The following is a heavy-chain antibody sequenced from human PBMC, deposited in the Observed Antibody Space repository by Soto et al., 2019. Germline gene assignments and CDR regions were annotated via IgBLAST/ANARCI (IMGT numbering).Heavy chain of an antibody. J-gene: IGHJ4*02. V-gene: IGHV3-30-3*01. D-gene: IGHD4-17*01. CDR3: AKDLTTTVAYFDY. CDR2: ISYDGSNK. CDR1: GFTFSSYA. Sequence: GGSLRLSCAASGFTFSSYAMHWVRQAPGKGLEWVAVISYDGSNKYYADSVRGRFTISRDNSKNTLYLQMNSLRVEDTAVYYCAKDLTTTVAYFDYWGQGTLVTVSS.